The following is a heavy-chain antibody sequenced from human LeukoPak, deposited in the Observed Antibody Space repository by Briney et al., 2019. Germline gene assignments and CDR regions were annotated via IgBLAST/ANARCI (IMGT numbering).Heavy chain of an antibody. CDR2: IYYTGTT. CDR3: ARFSSYCSTASCYLTY. J-gene: IGHJ4*02. V-gene: IGHV4-59*11. Sequence: SETLSLTCTVSGGSLSSHYWSWIRQPPGKGLELIGHIYYTGTTYYNPSLNSRVTISLDTSRNQFSLRLTSVTAADTAVYYCARFSSYCSTASCYLTYWGQGTLVTVSS. CDR1: GGSLSSHY. D-gene: IGHD2-2*01.